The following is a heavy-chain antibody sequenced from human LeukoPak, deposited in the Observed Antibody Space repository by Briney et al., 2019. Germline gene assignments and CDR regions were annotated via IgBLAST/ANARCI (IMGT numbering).Heavy chain of an antibody. CDR1: GYSFTSYW. V-gene: IGHV5-51*01. CDR3: ARRVEGYCSGGSCYGYYFDY. Sequence: GESLKISCKGSGYSFTSYWIGWVRQMPGKGLEWMGIIYPGDSDTRYSPSFQGQVTISADKSISTAYLQWSSLKASDTAMYYCARRVEGYCSGGSCYGYYFDYWGQGTLVTVSS. J-gene: IGHJ4*02. CDR2: IYPGDSDT. D-gene: IGHD2-15*01.